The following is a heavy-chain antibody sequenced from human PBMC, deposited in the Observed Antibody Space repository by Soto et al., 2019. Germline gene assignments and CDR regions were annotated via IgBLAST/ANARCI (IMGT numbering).Heavy chain of an antibody. J-gene: IGHJ6*02. CDR3: ARPLYSGSGSYYYGMDV. CDR2: SRNKVNSYST. V-gene: IGHV3-72*01. CDR1: GFIFSDHY. Sequence: EVQLVESGGGLVQPGGSLRLSCVVSGFIFSDHYMDWVHQAPGKGLEWVGRSRNKVNSYSTEYAASVIGRFTISRDDSRKSLFLQMNSLKTEDTAVYYCARPLYSGSGSYYYGMDVWGQGTTVTVSS. D-gene: IGHD3-10*01.